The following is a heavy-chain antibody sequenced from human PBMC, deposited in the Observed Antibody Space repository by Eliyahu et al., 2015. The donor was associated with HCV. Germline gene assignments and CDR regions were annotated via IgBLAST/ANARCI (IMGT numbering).Heavy chain of an antibody. Sequence: QVQLQQWGAGLLKPSETLSLTCAVSXGSFSXXXWSWIRQPPGKGLEWIGEINHSGSTNYNPSLKSRVTISVDTSKNQFSLKLSSVTAADTAVYYCARGLHEQDYGDYGGGGYWGQGTLVTVSA. D-gene: IGHD4-17*01. CDR1: XGSFSXXX. CDR2: INHSGST. V-gene: IGHV4-34*01. CDR3: ARGLHEQDYGDYGGGGY. J-gene: IGHJ4*02.